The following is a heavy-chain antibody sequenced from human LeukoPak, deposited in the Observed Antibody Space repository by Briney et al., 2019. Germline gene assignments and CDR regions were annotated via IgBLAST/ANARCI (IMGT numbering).Heavy chain of an antibody. Sequence: HPGGSLRLSCAASGFTFSSYWMSWVRQAPGKGLEWVANIKEAGSERYYVDSVKGRFTISRDNAENSLYLQMNSLRAEDTAVYYCARAFMADAFDIWGQGTMVTVSS. CDR3: ARAFMADAFDI. CDR1: GFTFSSYW. J-gene: IGHJ3*02. CDR2: IKEAGSER. D-gene: IGHD3-10*01. V-gene: IGHV3-7*01.